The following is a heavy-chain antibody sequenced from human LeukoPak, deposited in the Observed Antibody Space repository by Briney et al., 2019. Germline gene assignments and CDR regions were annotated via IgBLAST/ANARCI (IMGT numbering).Heavy chain of an antibody. CDR3: AGARYYYGMDV. V-gene: IGHV4-39*01. Sequence: SETLSLTCTVSGGSISSSSYYWGWIRQPPGKGLEWIGSIYYSGSTYYNPSLKSRVTISVDTSKNQFSLKLSSVTAVDTAVYYCAGARYYYGMDVWGQGTTVTVSS. J-gene: IGHJ6*02. CDR1: GGSISSSSYY. CDR2: IYYSGST.